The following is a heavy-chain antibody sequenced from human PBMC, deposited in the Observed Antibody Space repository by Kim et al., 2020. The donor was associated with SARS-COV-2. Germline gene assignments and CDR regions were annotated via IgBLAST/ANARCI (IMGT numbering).Heavy chain of an antibody. CDR3: AREGQQLTKADYYYYYMDV. V-gene: IGHV3-30*01. J-gene: IGHJ6*03. D-gene: IGHD6-13*01. Sequence: GRFTISRDNAKNTLYLQMNSLRAEDTAVYYCAREGQQLTKADYYYYYMDVWGKGTTVTVSS.